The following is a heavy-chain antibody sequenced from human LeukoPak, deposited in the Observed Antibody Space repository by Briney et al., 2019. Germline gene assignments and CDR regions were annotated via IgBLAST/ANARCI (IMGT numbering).Heavy chain of an antibody. CDR2: IIPIFGTA. D-gene: IGHD4-23*01. V-gene: IGHV1-69*13. CDR1: GGTFSSYA. CDR3: ARGWLAETTVVTPYNY. J-gene: IGHJ4*02. Sequence: SVKVSCKASGGTFSSYAISWVRQAPGQGLEWMGGIIPIFGTANYAQKFQGRVTITADESTSTAYMELSSLRSEDTAVYYCARGWLAETTVVTPYNYWGRGTLVSVSS.